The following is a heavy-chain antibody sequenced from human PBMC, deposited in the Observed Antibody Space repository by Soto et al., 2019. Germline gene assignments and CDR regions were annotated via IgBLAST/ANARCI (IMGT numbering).Heavy chain of an antibody. CDR1: GYTFTTYS. CDR2: INVGNGNT. D-gene: IGHD3-3*01. CDR3: VRDLLQSLEWTYMYYFDY. J-gene: IGHJ4*02. V-gene: IGHV1-3*01. Sequence: ASVKVSCKASGYTFTTYSMHWVRQAPGQGLEWMGWINVGNGNTKYSQKFQGRVTITRDTSASIAYMELSSLRSEDTAVYYCVRDLLQSLEWTYMYYFDYWGQGTLVTVSS.